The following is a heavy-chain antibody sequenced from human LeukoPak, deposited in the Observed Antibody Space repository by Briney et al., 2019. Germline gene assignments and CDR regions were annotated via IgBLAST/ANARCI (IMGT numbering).Heavy chain of an antibody. J-gene: IGHJ4*02. D-gene: IGHD3-22*01. CDR3: ARWGSSGYPYYFDY. CDR2: IIPIFGTA. Sequence: SVKVSCKASGGTFSSYAISWVRPAPGQGPEWMGGIIPIFGTANYAQKFQGRVTITADESTSTAYMELSSLRSEDTAVYYCARWGSSGYPYYFDYWGQGTLVTVSS. V-gene: IGHV1-69*13. CDR1: GGTFSSYA.